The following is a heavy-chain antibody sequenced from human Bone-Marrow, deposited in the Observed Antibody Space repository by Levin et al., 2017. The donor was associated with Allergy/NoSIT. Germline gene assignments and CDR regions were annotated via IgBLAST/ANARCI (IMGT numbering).Heavy chain of an antibody. Sequence: QPGGSLRLSCAAAGFPFNDFWMTWVRQTPGTGLEWVAAIKEDGSDKFYLDSLRGRFTISKDNAKNTLYLQMNNLRVEDTAVYYCTRRRSGDGWDVDYWGQGTLVTVSP. CDR2: IKEDGSDK. CDR3: TRRRSGDGWDVDY. V-gene: IGHV3-7*01. J-gene: IGHJ4*02. D-gene: IGHD3-3*01. CDR1: GFPFNDFW.